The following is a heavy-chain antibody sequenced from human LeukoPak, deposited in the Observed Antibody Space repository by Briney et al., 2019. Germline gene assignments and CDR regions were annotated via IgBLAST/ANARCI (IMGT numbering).Heavy chain of an antibody. V-gene: IGHV3-30*18. CDR2: ISFDGSNK. J-gene: IGHJ6*02. CDR1: GFTFRSYG. Sequence: PGRSLRLSCAASGFTFRSYGIHWVRQAPGKGLEWVAVISFDGSNKYYADSVKGRVTISRDNSKNMVYLLLNSLRIEDTALYYCAKDGEIGSYQGGGMDVWGQGTTVTVCS. CDR3: AKDGEIGSYQGGGMDV. D-gene: IGHD1-26*01.